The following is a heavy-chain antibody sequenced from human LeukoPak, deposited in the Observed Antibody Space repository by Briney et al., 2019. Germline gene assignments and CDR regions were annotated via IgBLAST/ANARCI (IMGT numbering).Heavy chain of an antibody. CDR1: GFTFSSYG. CDR2: IRYDGSNK. V-gene: IGHV3-30*02. D-gene: IGHD5-18*01. CDR3: ARDRRTWIQLWEFDY. J-gene: IGHJ4*02. Sequence: GGSLRLSCAASGFTFSSYGMHWVRQAPGKGLEWVAFIRYDGSNKYYADSVKGRFTISRDNSKNTLYLQMNSLRAEDTAVYYCARDRRTWIQLWEFDYWGQGTLVTVSS.